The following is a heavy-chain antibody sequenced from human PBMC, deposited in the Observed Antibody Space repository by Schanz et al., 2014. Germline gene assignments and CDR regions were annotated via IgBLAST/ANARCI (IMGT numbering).Heavy chain of an antibody. CDR3: ARDGEAAAGCDY. CDR1: GYTFTSYD. J-gene: IGHJ4*02. CDR2: MNSKTGNT. V-gene: IGHV1-8*01. Sequence: QVQLVQSGAEVKKPGASVKVSCKASGYTFTSYDINWVRQATGQGLEWMGWMNSKTGNTGYAQRFQGRVTMTRNTSTSTVYMELSSLRSEDTAVYYCARDGEAAAGCDYWGQGTPVTVSS. D-gene: IGHD6-13*01.